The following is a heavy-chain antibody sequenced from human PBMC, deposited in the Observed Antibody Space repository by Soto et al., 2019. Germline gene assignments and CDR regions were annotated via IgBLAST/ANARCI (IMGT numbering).Heavy chain of an antibody. V-gene: IGHV4-38-2*02. J-gene: IGHJ5*02. D-gene: IGHD3-3*01. CDR2: IFHSGST. CDR1: GSSISSDFY. Sequence: SETLSLTCAVSGSSISSDFYWAWIRQPPGKGLEWIGSIFHSGSTYYNASLQSRVSMSLDTSKNQFSLELTSVTAADTAVYFCARDRRVKIFGVLTPNGFEPWGQGALVTVTS. CDR3: ARDRRVKIFGVLTPNGFEP.